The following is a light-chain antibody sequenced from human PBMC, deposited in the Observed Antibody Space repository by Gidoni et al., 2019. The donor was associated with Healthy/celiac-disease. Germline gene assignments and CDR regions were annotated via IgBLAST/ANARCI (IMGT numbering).Light chain of an antibody. CDR2: EDN. Sequence: NFMLTQPHSVSESPGTTVTISCTRRSGSIASNDVQWYQQRPGSAPTTLIYEDNQRPSGIPDRFSGSIDSSSNSASLTISGLKTEDEAYYYCQSYDSSNQVFGGGTKLTVL. J-gene: IGLJ3*02. V-gene: IGLV6-57*03. CDR1: SGSIASND. CDR3: QSYDSSNQV.